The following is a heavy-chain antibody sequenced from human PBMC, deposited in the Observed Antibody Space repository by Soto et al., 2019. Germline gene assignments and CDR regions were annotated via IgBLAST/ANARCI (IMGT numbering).Heavy chain of an antibody. CDR1: GFTFSKFA. CDR3: AKDISSYSGGYTYYFDY. V-gene: IGHV3-30*18. CDR2: ISNDGRKK. J-gene: IGHJ4*02. Sequence: QVQLVEFGGGAVQPGRSLRLSCAASGFTFSKFAMHWVRQAPGKGLEWVAVISNDGRKKYYADSVTGRFTISRENSNNTLSLQMISLRLEDTAVYYCAKDISSYSGGYTYYFDYWGQGTLVTVSS. D-gene: IGHD1-26*01.